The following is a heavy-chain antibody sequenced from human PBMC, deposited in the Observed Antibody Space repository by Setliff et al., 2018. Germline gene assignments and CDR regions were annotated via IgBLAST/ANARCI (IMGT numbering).Heavy chain of an antibody. Sequence: ASVKVSCKSSGGTFSSSGITWVRQAPGQGLEWMGWISPYNGVTNYAQRFQGRVTMTTDTSTSAAYMELRSLRSDDTAVYYCAISSLSICSGGSCPNAFDIWGQGTMVTVSS. CDR3: AISSLSICSGGSCPNAFDI. CDR1: GGTFSSSG. V-gene: IGHV1-18*01. D-gene: IGHD2-15*01. J-gene: IGHJ3*02. CDR2: ISPYNGVT.